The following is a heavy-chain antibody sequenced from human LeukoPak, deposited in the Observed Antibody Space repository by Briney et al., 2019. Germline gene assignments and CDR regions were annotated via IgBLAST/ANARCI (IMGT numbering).Heavy chain of an antibody. Sequence: SETLSLTCTVSGYSISSGYYWGWIRQPPGKGLEWIGSIYHSGSTYYNPSLKSRVTISVDTSKNQFSLKLSSVTAADTAVYYCARVRGIAAAGSFDYWGQGTLVTVSS. CDR2: IYHSGST. D-gene: IGHD6-13*01. V-gene: IGHV4-38-2*02. CDR1: GYSISSGYY. CDR3: ARVRGIAAAGSFDY. J-gene: IGHJ4*02.